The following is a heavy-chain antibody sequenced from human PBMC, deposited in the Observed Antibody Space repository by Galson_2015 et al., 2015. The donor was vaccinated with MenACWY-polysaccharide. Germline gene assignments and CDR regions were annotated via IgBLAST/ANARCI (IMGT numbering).Heavy chain of an antibody. J-gene: IGHJ2*01. CDR2: VYSSGNS. Sequence: ETLSLTCTVSGVSMSSYYWNWIRQPPGKGLEWIGYVYSSGNSDYNPSLKSRVTISVDTSRSQFSLQLTSVTADDTAVYYCARRVYLYGYFWYLDLWGRGTLVTVSS. V-gene: IGHV4-59*01. CDR1: GVSMSSYY. D-gene: IGHD5-18*01. CDR3: ARRVYLYGYFWYLDL.